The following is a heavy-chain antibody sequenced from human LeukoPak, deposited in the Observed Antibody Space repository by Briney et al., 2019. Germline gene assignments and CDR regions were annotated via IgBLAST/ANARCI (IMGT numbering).Heavy chain of an antibody. CDR3: VTNFWSASNWFDP. Sequence: ASVKVSCKASGYTFTSYYMHWVRQAPGQGLEWMGIINPSGSSTSYAQKFQGRVTMTRDTSTSTVYMELSSLRSEGTAMYYCVTNFWSASNWFDPWGQGTLVTVSS. V-gene: IGHV1-46*03. CDR1: GYTFTSYY. CDR2: INPSGSST. J-gene: IGHJ5*02. D-gene: IGHD3-3*01.